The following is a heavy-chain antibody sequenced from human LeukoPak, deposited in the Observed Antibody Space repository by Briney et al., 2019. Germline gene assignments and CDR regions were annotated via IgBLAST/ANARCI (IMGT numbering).Heavy chain of an antibody. CDR2: IYYSGST. D-gene: IGHD6-19*01. V-gene: IGHV4-30-4*01. CDR3: ARGHRSGWYHRYFDY. CDR1: GGSISSGDYY. Sequence: SETLSLTCTVSGGSISSGDYYWSWIRQPPGTGLEWIGYIYYSGSTYYNPSLKSRVTISVDTSKNQFSLKLSSVTAADTAVYYCARGHRSGWYHRYFDYWGQGTLVTVSS. J-gene: IGHJ4*02.